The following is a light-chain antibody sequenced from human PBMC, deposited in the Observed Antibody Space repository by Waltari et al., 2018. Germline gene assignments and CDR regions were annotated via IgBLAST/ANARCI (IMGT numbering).Light chain of an antibody. CDR1: QLGEEN. V-gene: IGLV3-1*01. Sequence: SYELTQSPSVSVSPGQTASVTCSGDQLGEENACWYQQKPGQSPLLVIYQDTKRPSGIPERFSGSNSGNTATLTISGTQAMDEADYYCQAWDSSTVVFGGGTKLTVL. CDR2: QDT. J-gene: IGLJ2*01. CDR3: QAWDSSTVV.